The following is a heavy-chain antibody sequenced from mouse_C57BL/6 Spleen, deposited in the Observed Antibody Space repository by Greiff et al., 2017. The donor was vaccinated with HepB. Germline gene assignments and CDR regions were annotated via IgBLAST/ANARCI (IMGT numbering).Heavy chain of an antibody. Sequence: QVQLQQSGPGLVQPSQSLSITCTASGFSLTSYGVHWVRQSPGKGLEWLGVIWSGGSTDYNAAFISRLSISKDNSKSQVFFIMSSMQADDTAVYYCARMSGTGILLAMDYWGQGTSVTVSS. CDR2: IWSGGST. V-gene: IGHV2-2*01. D-gene: IGHD4-1*01. J-gene: IGHJ4*01. CDR3: ARMSGTGILLAMDY. CDR1: GFSLTSYG.